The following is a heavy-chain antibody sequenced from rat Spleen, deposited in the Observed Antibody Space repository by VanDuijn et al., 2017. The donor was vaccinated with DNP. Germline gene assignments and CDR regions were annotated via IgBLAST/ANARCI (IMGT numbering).Heavy chain of an antibody. J-gene: IGHJ2*01. D-gene: IGHD1-2*01. V-gene: IGHV5-25*01. CDR1: GLTFTHYD. CDR3: ANAIGDY. Sequence: EVQLVESGGGLVQPGRSLKLSCAASGLTFTHYDMVWVRQAPTKGLEWVATITTSGGATYYRDSVKGRFAVSRNNAESTLYLQMDSLRSDDTATYFCANAIGDYWGQGVMVTVSS. CDR2: ITTSGGAT.